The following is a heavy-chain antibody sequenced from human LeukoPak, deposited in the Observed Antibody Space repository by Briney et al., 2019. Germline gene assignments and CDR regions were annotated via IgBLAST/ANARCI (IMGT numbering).Heavy chain of an antibody. CDR3: ARVPDPSHDYYMDV. V-gene: IGHV1-18*01. CDR1: GYTFTSYG. CDR2: ISAYNGNT. J-gene: IGHJ6*03. Sequence: ASVKVSCKASGYTFTSYGISWVRQAPGQGLEWMGWISAYNGNTNYAQKLHGRVTMTTDTSTSTAYMELRSLRSDDTAVYYCARVPDPSHDYYMDVWGKGTTVTVSS.